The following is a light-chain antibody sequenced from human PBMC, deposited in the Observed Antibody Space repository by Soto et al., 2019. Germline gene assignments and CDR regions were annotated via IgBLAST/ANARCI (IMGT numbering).Light chain of an antibody. CDR3: QQSTSWPLT. CDR2: ETS. V-gene: IGKV3D-20*02. Sequence: EIVLTQSPGTLSLSPGERATLSCKASQSVSSSHLAWYQQKVGQPPRLLLHETSTRATGIPDRFSGGESGTDFTLTISSLEPEDFALYYCQQSTSWPLTFGGGTKVDIK. CDR1: QSVSSSH. J-gene: IGKJ4*01.